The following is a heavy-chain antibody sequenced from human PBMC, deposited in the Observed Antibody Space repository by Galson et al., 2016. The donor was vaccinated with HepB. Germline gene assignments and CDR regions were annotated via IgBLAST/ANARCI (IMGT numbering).Heavy chain of an antibody. J-gene: IGHJ3*02. CDR2: IYPGDSDT. Sequence: QSGAEVKKPGESLRISCQGSGYTFTSFWIGWVRQMPGKGLEWMGIIYPGDSDTRYSPSFQGQVTISADKSISTAYLQWSSLKASDTAMYYCTRPRRDYYSHDSIDIWGRGTMVTVSS. CDR1: GYTFTSFW. CDR3: TRPRRDYYSHDSIDI. D-gene: IGHD3-3*01. V-gene: IGHV5-51*01.